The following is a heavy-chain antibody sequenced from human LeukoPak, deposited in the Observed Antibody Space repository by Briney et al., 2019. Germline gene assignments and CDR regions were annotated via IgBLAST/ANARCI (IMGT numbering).Heavy chain of an antibody. J-gene: IGHJ4*02. V-gene: IGHV3-48*02. CDR3: ARVHRGYSYGRLDY. CDR2: ISSSDNTI. CDR1: GFTFSSYS. D-gene: IGHD5-18*01. Sequence: PGGSLRLSCAASGFTFSSYSMNWVRQAPGKRLEWVSYISSSDNTIHYADSVKGRFTISRDNAKNSLYLEMNSLRDEDTAVYYCARVHRGYSYGRLDYWGQGTLVTVSS.